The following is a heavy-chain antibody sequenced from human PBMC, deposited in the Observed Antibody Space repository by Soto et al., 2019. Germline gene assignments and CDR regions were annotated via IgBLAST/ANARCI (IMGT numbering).Heavy chain of an antibody. CDR2: IKKDGSEE. CDR1: GFAFSTYW. V-gene: IGHV3-7*01. Sequence: GGSLRLSCAASGFAFSTYWMSWVRQAPGQGLEWVANIKKDGSEEYYVDSVKGRFTISRDSAKNSLYLQMNSLRAEDTAVYYCARDGVGAIDYYYYYGMDVWGQGTKVTV. J-gene: IGHJ6*02. D-gene: IGHD1-26*01. CDR3: ARDGVGAIDYYYYYGMDV.